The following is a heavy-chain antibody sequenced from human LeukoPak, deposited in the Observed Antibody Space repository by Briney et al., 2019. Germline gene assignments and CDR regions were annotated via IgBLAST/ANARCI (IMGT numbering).Heavy chain of an antibody. CDR2: FDPEDGET. V-gene: IGHV1-24*01. D-gene: IGHD2-15*01. Sequence: ASVKVSCKVSGYTLTELSMHWVRQAPGKGLEWMGGFDPEDGETIYAQKFQGRVTMTEDTSTDTAYMELSSLRSEDTAVYYCVYRRGGRQSRGFDPGGQETLFPVSS. J-gene: IGHJ5*02. CDR3: VYRRGGRQSRGFDP. CDR1: GYTLTELS.